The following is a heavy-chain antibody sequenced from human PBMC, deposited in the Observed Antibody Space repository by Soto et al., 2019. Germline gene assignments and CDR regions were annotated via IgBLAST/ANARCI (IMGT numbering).Heavy chain of an antibody. J-gene: IGHJ6*02. V-gene: IGHV4-31*03. Sequence: LSLTCTVSGGSISSGGYYWSWIRQHPGKGLEWIGYIYYSGSTYYNPSLKSRVTISVDTSKNQFSLKLSSVTAADTAVYYCARDDYGYYYYGMDVWGQGTTVTVSS. D-gene: IGHD4-17*01. CDR2: IYYSGST. CDR1: GGSISSGGYY. CDR3: ARDDYGYYYYGMDV.